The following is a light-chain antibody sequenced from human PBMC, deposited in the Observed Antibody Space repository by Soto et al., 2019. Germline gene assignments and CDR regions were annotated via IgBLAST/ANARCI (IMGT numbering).Light chain of an antibody. CDR3: QQYNSFSGT. Sequence: DIQMTQSPSTLSASVGDRVTITCRASQSISTWLAWYQQKPGKAPKLLIYDASSLQSGVPSRFSGSGSGIEFTPTISSLQPDDFATYYCQQYNSFSGTFGQGTKLEIK. CDR2: DAS. V-gene: IGKV1-5*01. J-gene: IGKJ2*02. CDR1: QSISTW.